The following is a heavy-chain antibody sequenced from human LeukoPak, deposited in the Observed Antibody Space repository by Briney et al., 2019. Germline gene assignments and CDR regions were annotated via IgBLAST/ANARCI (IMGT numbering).Heavy chain of an antibody. CDR1: GFTFSSSA. V-gene: IGHV3-7*03. Sequence: GGSLRLSCAASGFTFSSSAMSWVRQAPGKGLEWVANIKQDGSEKYYVDSVKGRFTISRDNAKNSLYLQMNSLRAEDTAVYYCARPVYDYVWGSYRFWGQGTLVTVSS. CDR2: IKQDGSEK. D-gene: IGHD3-16*02. J-gene: IGHJ4*02. CDR3: ARPVYDYVWGSYRF.